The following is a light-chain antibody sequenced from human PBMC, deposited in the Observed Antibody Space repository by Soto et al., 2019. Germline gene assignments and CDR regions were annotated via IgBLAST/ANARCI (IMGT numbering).Light chain of an antibody. CDR3: SSYTSSSPYV. Sequence: QSALTQPASVSGSPGQSITISCTGTSSDVGGYNYVSWYQQHPGKAPKLMIYEVSNRPSGVSNRFSGSKSRNTASLTISGLQAEDEADYYCSSYTSSSPYVVGTGTKVTVL. CDR2: EVS. CDR1: SSDVGGYNY. V-gene: IGLV2-14*01. J-gene: IGLJ1*01.